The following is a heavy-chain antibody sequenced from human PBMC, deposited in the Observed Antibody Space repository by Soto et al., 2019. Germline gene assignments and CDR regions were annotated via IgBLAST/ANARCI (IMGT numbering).Heavy chain of an antibody. CDR1: GGSITGGRYD. Sequence: SEPLSLTCTLSGGSITGGRYDGSWILHAPGKGLEWVGCIQSSGNTHYNAPLKSRVTMSIDASTNRLYLKLVSVTAADTAVYYCGRSDHYGGWAAWYWFQGIQVTVS. D-gene: IGHD3-16*01. J-gene: IGHJ4*02. CDR2: IQSSGNT. V-gene: IGHV4-61*01. CDR3: GRSDHYGGWAAWY.